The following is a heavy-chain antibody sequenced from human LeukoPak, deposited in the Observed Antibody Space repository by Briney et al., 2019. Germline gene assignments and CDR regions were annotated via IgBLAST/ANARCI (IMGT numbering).Heavy chain of an antibody. CDR3: ARDLHQYCSSTSCYVGDS. Sequence: GGSLRLSCAASGFTFSSYAMSWVRQAPGKGLDWVAVISFYGNIKYYADSVKGRFTISRDTSKNTLYLQMNSLKSEDTAVYYCARDLHQYCSSTSCYVGDSWGQGTLVTVSS. J-gene: IGHJ4*02. V-gene: IGHV3-30*03. D-gene: IGHD2-2*01. CDR2: ISFYGNIK. CDR1: GFTFSSYA.